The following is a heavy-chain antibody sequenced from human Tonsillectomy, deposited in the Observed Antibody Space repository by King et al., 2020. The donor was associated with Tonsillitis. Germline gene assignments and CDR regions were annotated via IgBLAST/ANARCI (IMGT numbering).Heavy chain of an antibody. CDR1: GFTFSDYS. V-gene: IGHV3-21*01. CDR3: VRGGAATGVDAFDM. CDR2: ISSSSNYI. J-gene: IGHJ3*02. Sequence: DVQLVESGGGLVKPGGSLRLSCAGSGFTFSDYSMNWVRQAPGKGLEWVSCISSSSNYIYYVDSVKGRFTISRDNAHNSLYLQMNSLRAEDTAVYYCVRGGAATGVDAFDMWGQGTMVSVSS. D-gene: IGHD2-15*01.